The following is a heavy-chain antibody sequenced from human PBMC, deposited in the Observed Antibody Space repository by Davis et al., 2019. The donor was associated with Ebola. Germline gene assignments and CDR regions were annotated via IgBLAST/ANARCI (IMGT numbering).Heavy chain of an antibody. CDR2: ISSSSSYI. V-gene: IGHV3-21*01. D-gene: IGHD4-17*01. CDR3: ARTYYGDSVYYYYGMDV. Sequence: PGGSLRLSCAASGFTFSSYSMNWVRQAPGKGLEWVSSISSSSSYIYYADSVKGRFTISRDNAKNSLYLQMNSLRAKDTAVYYCARTYYGDSVYYYYGMDVWGQGTTVTVSS. CDR1: GFTFSSYS. J-gene: IGHJ6*02.